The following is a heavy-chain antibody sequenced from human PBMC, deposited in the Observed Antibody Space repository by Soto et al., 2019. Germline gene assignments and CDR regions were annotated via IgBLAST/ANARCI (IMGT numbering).Heavy chain of an antibody. V-gene: IGHV3-74*01. CDR1: GFTFSNYW. CDR3: ARDIDY. CDR2: ISSDGSST. J-gene: IGHJ4*02. Sequence: GGSLRLSCVASGFTFSNYWMHWVRQAPGKGLEWVSRISSDGSSTAYADSVKGRFTMSRDDVKNTLFLQMNSLRVEDTAVYYCARDIDYCGQGTLVTVSS.